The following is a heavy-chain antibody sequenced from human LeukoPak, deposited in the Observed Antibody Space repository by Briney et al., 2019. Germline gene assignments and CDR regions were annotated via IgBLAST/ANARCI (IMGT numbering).Heavy chain of an antibody. V-gene: IGHV1-2*02. Sequence: ASVKVSCKASGYTFTGYYMHWVRRAPGQGLEWMGWINPNSGGTNYAQKFQGRVTMTRDTSISTAYMELSRLRSDDTAVYYCARTHYDSSGYYNPSDAFDIWGQGTMVTVSS. J-gene: IGHJ3*02. CDR2: INPNSGGT. CDR3: ARTHYDSSGYYNPSDAFDI. CDR1: GYTFTGYY. D-gene: IGHD3-22*01.